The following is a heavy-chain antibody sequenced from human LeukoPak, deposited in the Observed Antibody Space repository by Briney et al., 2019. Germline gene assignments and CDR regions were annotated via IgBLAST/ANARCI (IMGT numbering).Heavy chain of an antibody. CDR1: GGSFSGYY. CDR3: ARGKRRSYYYGSGSSRGAFDI. Sequence: SETLSLTCAVYGGSFSGYYWSWIRQPPGKGLEWIGEINHSGSTNYNPSLKSRVTISVDTSKNQFSLKLSSVTAADTAVYYCARGKRRSYYYGSGSSRGAFDIWGQGTMVTVSS. CDR2: INHSGST. D-gene: IGHD3-10*01. J-gene: IGHJ3*02. V-gene: IGHV4-34*01.